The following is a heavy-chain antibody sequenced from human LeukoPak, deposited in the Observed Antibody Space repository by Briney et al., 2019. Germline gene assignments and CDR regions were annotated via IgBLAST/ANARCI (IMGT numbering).Heavy chain of an antibody. D-gene: IGHD6-13*01. J-gene: IGHJ4*02. Sequence: GASVKVSCKASGYTFTSYDINWVRQATGQGLEWMGWMNPNSGNTGYAQKFQGRVTMTRNTSISTDYMELSSLRSEDTAVYYCATAPRQYSSSWYPRKIDYWGQGTLVTVSS. CDR2: MNPNSGNT. CDR3: ATAPRQYSSSWYPRKIDY. V-gene: IGHV1-8*01. CDR1: GYTFTSYD.